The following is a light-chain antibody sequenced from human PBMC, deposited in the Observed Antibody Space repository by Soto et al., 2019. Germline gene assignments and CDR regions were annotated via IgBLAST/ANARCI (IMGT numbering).Light chain of an antibody. Sequence: DLQMTQSPSSLSASVGDRVTITCQASQGINNYLNWYQQKEGKAPELLIYDSSKLKTGVPSRFSGSGSETDFTLTISSLQPDDVATYDCQHYDHVPLSFGGGTKVEIK. CDR3: QHYDHVPLS. J-gene: IGKJ4*01. CDR2: DSS. CDR1: QGINNY. V-gene: IGKV1-33*01.